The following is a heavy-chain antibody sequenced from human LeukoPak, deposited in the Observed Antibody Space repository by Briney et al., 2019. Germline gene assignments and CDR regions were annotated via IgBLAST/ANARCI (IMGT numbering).Heavy chain of an antibody. V-gene: IGHV3-33*06. CDR3: AKDLGIWFGESHFDS. CDR1: GFTFSNHG. J-gene: IGHJ4*02. Sequence: GGSLRLSCAASGFTFSNHGMHWARQAPGKGLEWVAVIWYDGSYKYYADSVKGRFTISRDNSKNTLYLQMNSLGAEDTAVYYCAKDLGIWFGESHFDSWGQGTLVTVSS. D-gene: IGHD3-10*01. CDR2: IWYDGSYK.